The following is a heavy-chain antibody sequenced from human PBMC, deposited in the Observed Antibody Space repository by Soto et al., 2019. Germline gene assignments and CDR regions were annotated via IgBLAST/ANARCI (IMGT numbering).Heavy chain of an antibody. D-gene: IGHD2-2*01. V-gene: IGHV1-69*01. CDR3: ARSQGSSTSLEIYYYYYYRMDV. CDR1: GGTFSSYA. Sequence: QVQLVQSGAEVKKPGSSVKVSCKASGGTFSSYAISWVRQAPGQGLEWMGGIIPISDTTNYAQKYQGRVTITADESTSTAYMELSSLRSEDTAVYYWARSQGSSTSLEIYYYYYYRMDVWGQGTTVTVSS. CDR2: IIPISDTT. J-gene: IGHJ6*02.